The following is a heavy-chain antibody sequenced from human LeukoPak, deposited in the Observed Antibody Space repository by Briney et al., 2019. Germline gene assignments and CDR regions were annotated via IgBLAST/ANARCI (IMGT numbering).Heavy chain of an antibody. Sequence: ASVKVSCKVSGYTFTGYYMHWVRQAPGQGLEWMGRINPNSGGTNYAQKFQGRVTMTRDTSISTAYMELSRLRSDDTAVYYCARLWGHDYGLDYWGQGTLVTVSS. V-gene: IGHV1-2*06. J-gene: IGHJ4*02. CDR2: INPNSGGT. CDR1: GYTFTGYY. D-gene: IGHD4-17*01. CDR3: ARLWGHDYGLDY.